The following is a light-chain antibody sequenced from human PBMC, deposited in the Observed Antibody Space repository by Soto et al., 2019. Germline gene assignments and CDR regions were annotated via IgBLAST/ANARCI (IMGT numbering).Light chain of an antibody. J-gene: IGKJ1*01. CDR2: DAS. CDR3: LHYDTHYPT. CDR1: QSISRW. V-gene: IGKV1-5*01. Sequence: DIQMTQSPSTLSASIGDSVTISCRASQSISRWMAWYQQKPGKAPKLLIYDASILESGVPSRFSGSGSGTDFSLAISSLHPDDFATYYCLHYDTHYPTFGQGTRVEIK.